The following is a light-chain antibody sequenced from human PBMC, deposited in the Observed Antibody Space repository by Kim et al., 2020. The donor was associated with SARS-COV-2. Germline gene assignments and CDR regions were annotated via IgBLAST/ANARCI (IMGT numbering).Light chain of an antibody. Sequence: EIVLTQSPGTLSLSPGERATLSCRSSQIVSSSYLAWYQQKPGQAPRLLIYGTSTRATGIPDRFSGSGSGTDFTLSISRLEPEDFAVYYCQQYGTSVYTFGQGTKLEIK. CDR3: QQYGTSVYT. CDR2: GTS. V-gene: IGKV3-20*01. J-gene: IGKJ2*01. CDR1: QIVSSSY.